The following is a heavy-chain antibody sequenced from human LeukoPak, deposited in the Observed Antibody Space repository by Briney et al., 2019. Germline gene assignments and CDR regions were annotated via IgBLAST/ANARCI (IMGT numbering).Heavy chain of an antibody. CDR2: IYTSGST. CDR3: ARDKYYYMDV. V-gene: IGHV4-4*08. CDR1: GFNFSSYS. J-gene: IGHJ6*03. Sequence: GSLRLSCAASGFNFSSYSMNWVRQAPGKGLEWIGRIYTSGSTNYNPSLKSRVTISVDTSKNQFSLKLSSVTAADTAVYYCARDKYYYMDVWGKGTTVTVSS.